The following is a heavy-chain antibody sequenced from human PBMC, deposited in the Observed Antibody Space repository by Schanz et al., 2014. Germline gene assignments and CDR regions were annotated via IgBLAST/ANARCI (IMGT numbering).Heavy chain of an antibody. D-gene: IGHD3-10*01. V-gene: IGHV3-15*01. CDR3: TADLWFGAVWGVW. Sequence: EVQLAESGGGLVKPGGSLRLSCATSGFTLNNAWMNWVRQAPGKGLQWVARIKSKTDGGTRDYAAPVKGRFTISTDDSKTTVYLQMNSLQTEDPAVYYCTADLWFGAVWGVWWGQGTLVTVSS. J-gene: IGHJ4*02. CDR1: GFTLNNAW. CDR2: IKSKTDGGTR.